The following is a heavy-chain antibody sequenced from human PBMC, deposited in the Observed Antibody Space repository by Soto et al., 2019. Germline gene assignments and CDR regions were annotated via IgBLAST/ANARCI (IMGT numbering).Heavy chain of an antibody. J-gene: IGHJ4*02. CDR2: ISYTGAT. Sequence: QVHLQESGPGQVRPSQTLSLSCSVSGGSISRGAYFWTWIRQFPAKGLEWIAYISYTGATYYNPSLKSRVTILADTSKNQFSLKLNSVTSADTAVYYCARGVPVSVSPAWQLLGYFDYWGQGTLVTVSS. CDR1: GGSISRGAYF. CDR3: ARGVPVSVSPAWQLLGYFDY. D-gene: IGHD2-15*01. V-gene: IGHV4-31*03.